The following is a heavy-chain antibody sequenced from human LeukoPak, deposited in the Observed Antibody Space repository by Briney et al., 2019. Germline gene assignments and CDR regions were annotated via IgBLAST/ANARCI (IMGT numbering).Heavy chain of an antibody. CDR3: ARAPSEVGGYYPEYFRH. V-gene: IGHV3-74*01. J-gene: IGHJ1*01. Sequence: PGGSLRLSCEASGFTFSRYWMHWVRQAPGKGLVGVSGIKSDGKTNYADSVRGRFTISRDSDKNTVSLQMDSLRAEDTGVYYCARAPSEVGGYYPEYFRHWGQGTLVTVSS. CDR1: GFTFSRYW. D-gene: IGHD3-22*01. CDR2: IKSDGKT.